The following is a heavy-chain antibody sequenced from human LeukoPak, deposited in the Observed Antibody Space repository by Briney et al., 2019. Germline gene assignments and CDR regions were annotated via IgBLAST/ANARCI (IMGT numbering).Heavy chain of an antibody. J-gene: IGHJ4*02. CDR2: IYSGGST. D-gene: IGHD3-22*01. V-gene: IGHV3-53*04. Sequence: GRSLRLSCAASGFTVSSNYMSWVRQAPGKGLEWLSVIYSGGSTYYADSVKGRFTISRHNSKNTLYLQMNSLRAEDTAVYYCARAIRGYYLIDYWGQGTLVTVSS. CDR1: GFTVSSNY. CDR3: ARAIRGYYLIDY.